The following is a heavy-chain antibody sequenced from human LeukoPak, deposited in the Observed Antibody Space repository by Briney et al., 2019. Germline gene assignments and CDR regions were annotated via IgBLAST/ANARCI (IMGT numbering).Heavy chain of an antibody. V-gene: IGHV1-8*03. Sequence: ASVKVSCKASGYTFTSYDINWVRQATGQGLEWMGWMNPNSGNTGYAQKFQGRVTITRNTSISTAYMELSSLRSEDTAVYYCATNMGYNMAYSDAFDIWDQGTMVTVSS. CDR2: MNPNSGNT. D-gene: IGHD2-15*01. CDR1: GYTFTSYD. CDR3: ATNMGYNMAYSDAFDI. J-gene: IGHJ3*02.